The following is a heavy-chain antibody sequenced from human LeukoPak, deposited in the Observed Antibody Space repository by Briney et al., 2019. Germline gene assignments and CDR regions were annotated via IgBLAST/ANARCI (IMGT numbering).Heavy chain of an antibody. CDR2: INPNSGGT. CDR1: GYTFTGYY. D-gene: IGHD3-22*01. CDR3: ARVYYLAYFDY. V-gene: IGHV1-2*06. Sequence: ASVTVSSRASGYTFTGYYMHWVRQAPGQGLEWMGRINPNSGGTNYAQKFQGRVTMTRDTSISTAYMELSRLRSDDAAVYYCARVYYLAYFDYWGQGTLVTVSS. J-gene: IGHJ4*02.